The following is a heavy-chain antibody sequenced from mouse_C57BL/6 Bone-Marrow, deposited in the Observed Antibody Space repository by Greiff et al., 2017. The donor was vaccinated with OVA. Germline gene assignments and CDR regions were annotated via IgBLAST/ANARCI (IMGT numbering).Heavy chain of an antibody. J-gene: IGHJ1*03. V-gene: IGHV14-2*01. Sequence: EVQLVESGAELVKPGASVKLSCTASGFNIKDYYMHWVKQRTEQGLEWIGRIDPEDGETKYAPKFQGKATITADTSSNTAYLQLSSLTSEDTAVYYGAADYGSSYDWYFDVWGTGTTVTVSS. CDR3: AADYGSSYDWYFDV. D-gene: IGHD1-1*01. CDR1: GFNIKDYY. CDR2: IDPEDGET.